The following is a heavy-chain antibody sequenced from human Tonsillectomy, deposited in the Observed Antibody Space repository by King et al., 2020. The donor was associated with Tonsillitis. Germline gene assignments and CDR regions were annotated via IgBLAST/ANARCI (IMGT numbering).Heavy chain of an antibody. CDR3: VRENWYYDY. Sequence: QLVQSGAEVRKPGASVKVSCQASGFTFTDYHMHWGRQAPGQGLEWMGWIYPNSGDTYYAQKFQGRISLTRDTSIHSLYMELTRLTSDDTALYYCVRENWYYDYWGRGTLVTVSS. J-gene: IGHJ4*02. V-gene: IGHV1-2*02. CDR1: GFTFTDYH. CDR2: IYPNSGDT. D-gene: IGHD1-1*01.